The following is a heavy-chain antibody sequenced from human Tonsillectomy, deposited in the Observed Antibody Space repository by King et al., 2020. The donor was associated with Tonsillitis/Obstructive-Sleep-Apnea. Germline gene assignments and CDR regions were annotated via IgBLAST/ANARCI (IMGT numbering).Heavy chain of an antibody. J-gene: IGHJ4*02. CDR3: ARPPYYYDSNAYYS. CDR2: INSDGSST. D-gene: IGHD3-22*01. Sequence: VQLVESGGGLVQPGGSLRLSCAASGFTLSSYWMYWVRQAPGKGLVWVSRINSDGSSTSYADSVKGRFTISRDNAKNTLYLQMNSLRAEDTAVYYCARPPYYYDSNAYYSWGQGTLVTVSS. CDR1: GFTLSSYW. V-gene: IGHV3-74*01.